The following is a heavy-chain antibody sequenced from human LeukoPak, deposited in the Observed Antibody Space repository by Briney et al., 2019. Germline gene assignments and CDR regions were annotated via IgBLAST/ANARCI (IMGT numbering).Heavy chain of an antibody. V-gene: IGHV4-39*01. J-gene: IGHJ5*02. CDR3: ARHPLKAYVSDWFDP. Sequence: SETLSLTCTVSGGSISSRSYYWGWLRQPPGKGLEWIASIFYSGSTYHNPSLKSRVTISVDTSKTQFSLKLSSVTAADTAVYFCARHPLKAYVSDWFDPWGQGTLVTVSS. CDR2: IFYSGST. CDR1: GGSISSRSYY. D-gene: IGHD3-10*02.